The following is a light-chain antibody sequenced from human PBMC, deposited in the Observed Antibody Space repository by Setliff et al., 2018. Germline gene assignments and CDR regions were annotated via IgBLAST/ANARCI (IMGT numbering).Light chain of an antibody. CDR2: GNN. J-gene: IGLJ2*01. CDR1: TSNIGPNT. V-gene: IGLV1-44*01. CDR3: ATWDDSLKGLV. Sequence: VLTQPPSASGTPGQRVTISCSGGTSNIGPNTVDWYQQFPGAAPKLLIYGNNQRPPGVPDRFSGSKSGTSASLAIGGLRAEDEGDYYCATWDDSLKGLVFGGGTKVTVL.